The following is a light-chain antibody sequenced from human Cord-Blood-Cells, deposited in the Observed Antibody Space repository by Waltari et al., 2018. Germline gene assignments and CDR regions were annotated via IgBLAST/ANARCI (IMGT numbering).Light chain of an antibody. J-gene: IGKJ2*01. V-gene: IGKV1-39*01. CDR3: QKRYSTYA. CDR1: QSISSY. Sequence: DIQMTQSPSSLSSSVGDRVTITCRASQSISSYLNWYQQKPGKAPKLLIYAASSLQSGVPLRFSGSGSGTDFNHTSSSLQSADFATYYCQKRYSTYAFGQGTKL. CDR2: AAS.